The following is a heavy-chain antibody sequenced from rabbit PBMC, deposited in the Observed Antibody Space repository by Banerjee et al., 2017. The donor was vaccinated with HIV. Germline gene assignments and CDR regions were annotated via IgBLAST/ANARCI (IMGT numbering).Heavy chain of an antibody. D-gene: IGHD1-1*01. CDR2: INTISGDT. V-gene: IGHV1S45*01. CDR3: AGSLVDNANL. J-gene: IGHJ4*01. CDR1: GFSFSNGYV. Sequence: QEQLVESGGGLVQPGASLTLTCTASGFSFSNGYVMCWVRQAPGKGLELIACINTISGDTVYATWAKGRFTISKASWTTVTLQMTSLTAADTATYLCAGSLVDNANLWGQGTLVTVS.